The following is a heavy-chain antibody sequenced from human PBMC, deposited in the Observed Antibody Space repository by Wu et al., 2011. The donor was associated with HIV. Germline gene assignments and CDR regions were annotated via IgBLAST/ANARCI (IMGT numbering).Heavy chain of an antibody. CDR2: IVPVFGST. CDR3: AREVGRGVNDVSGMDV. D-gene: IGHD3-16*01. J-gene: IGHJ6*02. V-gene: IGHV1-69*05. Sequence: QVQLVQSGPEVAKPGSSVRVSCKASGGTFDTFAISWVRQAPGRGLEWMGAIVPVFGSTNYAQNFQGRLTITTEPSASTNYYLELRGLRPEDTAIYYCAREVGRGVNDVSGMDVWGQGHDHRL. CDR1: GGTFDTFA.